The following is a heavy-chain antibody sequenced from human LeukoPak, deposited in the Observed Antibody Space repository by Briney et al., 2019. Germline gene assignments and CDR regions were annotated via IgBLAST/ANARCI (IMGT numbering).Heavy chain of an antibody. J-gene: IGHJ5*02. V-gene: IGHV3-53*01. CDR1: GFTVSSNY. CDR3: ARVVWFGELNWFDP. CDR2: IYSGGST. Sequence: GGSLRLSCAASGFTVSSNYMSWVRQAPGKGLEWVSVIYSGGSTYYADSVKGRFTISRDNSKNTLYLQMHSLRAEDTAVYYCARVVWFGELNWFDPWGQGTLVTVSS. D-gene: IGHD3-10*01.